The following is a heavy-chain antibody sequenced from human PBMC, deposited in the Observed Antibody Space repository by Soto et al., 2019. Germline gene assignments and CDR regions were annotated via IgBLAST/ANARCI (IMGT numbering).Heavy chain of an antibody. CDR3: ARDSVPYCSGGSCYSD. J-gene: IGHJ4*02. CDR2: IYYSGST. V-gene: IGHV4-31*03. CDR1: GGSISSGGYY. Sequence: SETLSLTCTVSGGSISSGGYYWSWIRQHPGKGLEWIGYIYYSGSTYYNPSLKSRVTISVDTSKNQFSLKLSSVTAADTAVYYCARDSVPYCSGGSCYSDWGQGTLVTVSS. D-gene: IGHD2-15*01.